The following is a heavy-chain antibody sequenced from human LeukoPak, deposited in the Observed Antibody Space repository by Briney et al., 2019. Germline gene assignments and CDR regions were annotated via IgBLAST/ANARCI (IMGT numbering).Heavy chain of an antibody. CDR3: AKEANREPTRYYFDY. V-gene: IGHV3-48*01. Sequence: GGSLRLSCAASGFTFSSYSMNWVRQAPGKGLEWVSYISSSSSTIYYADSVKGRFTISRDNAKNSLYLQMNSLRAEDTAVYYCAKEANREPTRYYFDYWGQGTLVTVSS. D-gene: IGHD1-26*01. J-gene: IGHJ4*02. CDR1: GFTFSSYS. CDR2: ISSSSSTI.